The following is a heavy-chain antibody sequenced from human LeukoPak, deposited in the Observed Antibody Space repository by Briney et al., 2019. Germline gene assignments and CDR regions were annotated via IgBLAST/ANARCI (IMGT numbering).Heavy chain of an antibody. Sequence: SETLSLTCTVSGGSISSGDYYWSWIRQPPGKGLEWIGYIYYSGSTYYNPSLKSRVTISVDTSKNQFSLKLSSATAADTAVYYCARASDIYCSSTSCYLSDAFDIWGQGTMVTVSS. CDR2: IYYSGST. CDR1: GGSISSGDYY. D-gene: IGHD2-2*01. J-gene: IGHJ3*02. V-gene: IGHV4-30-4*08. CDR3: ARASDIYCSSTSCYLSDAFDI.